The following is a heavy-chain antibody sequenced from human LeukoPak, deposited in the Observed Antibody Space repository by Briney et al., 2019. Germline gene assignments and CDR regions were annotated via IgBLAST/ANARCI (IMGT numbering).Heavy chain of an antibody. D-gene: IGHD3-10*01. CDR2: IKQDGSEK. V-gene: IGHV3-7*01. CDR1: GFTFSSYW. J-gene: IGHJ6*03. Sequence: GGSLRLSCAASGFTFSSYWMSWVRQAPGKGLEWVANIKQDGSEKYYVDSVKGRFTISRDNAKNSLYLQMNSLRAEDTAVYYCARETGSGLDYYYYMDVWGKGTTVTVSS. CDR3: ARETGSGLDYYYYMDV.